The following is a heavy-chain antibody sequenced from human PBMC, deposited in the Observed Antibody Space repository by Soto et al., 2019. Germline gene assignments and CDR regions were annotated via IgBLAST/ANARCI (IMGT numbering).Heavy chain of an antibody. D-gene: IGHD1-26*01. J-gene: IGHJ4*02. CDR3: ARGASPLIDY. CDR1: GYTFTSYA. CDR2: INAGNGNT. V-gene: IGHV1-3*01. Sequence: QVQLVQYAAEVKKPGASVRVSCKASGYTFTSYAMHWVRQAPGQRLEWMGWINAGNGNTKYSQKFQGRVTIIRDTSASTAYMELSSLRSEDTAVYYCARGASPLIDYWGQGTLVTVSS.